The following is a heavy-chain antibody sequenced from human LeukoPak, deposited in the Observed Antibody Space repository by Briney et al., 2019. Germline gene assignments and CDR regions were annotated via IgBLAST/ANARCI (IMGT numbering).Heavy chain of an antibody. Sequence: PGGSLRLSCAASGFTFSSYSMNWVRQAPGKGLEWVSYISSSSSTIYYADSVKGRFTISRDNAKNSLYLQMNSLRAEDTAVYYCARLVPDYSNYYYYYMDVWGKGTTVTVSS. V-gene: IGHV3-48*01. CDR3: ARLVPDYSNYYYYYMDV. J-gene: IGHJ6*03. D-gene: IGHD4-11*01. CDR1: GFTFSSYS. CDR2: ISSSSSTI.